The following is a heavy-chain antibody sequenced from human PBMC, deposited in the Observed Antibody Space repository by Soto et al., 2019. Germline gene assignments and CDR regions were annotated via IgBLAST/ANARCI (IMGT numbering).Heavy chain of an antibody. Sequence: GASVKVSCKASGYTFTRFGISWVRQAPGQGLEWMGRISTYNGDTNYAQTFQGRVTMTTDTSTSTVHMEVRSLRSDDTAVYYCARGGGPPYYYYLLAFWGQGTPVTFS. V-gene: IGHV1-18*01. J-gene: IGHJ6*02. CDR2: ISTYNGDT. CDR3: ARGGGPPYYYYLLAF. CDR1: GYTFTRFG.